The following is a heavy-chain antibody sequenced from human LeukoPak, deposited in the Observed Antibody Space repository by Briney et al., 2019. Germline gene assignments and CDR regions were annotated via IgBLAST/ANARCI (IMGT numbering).Heavy chain of an antibody. V-gene: IGHV4-59*01. Sequence: SETLSLTCTVSGGSISSYYWSWIRQPPGKGLEWIGYIYYSGSTNYNPSLKSRVTISVDTSKNQFSLKLSSVTAADTAVYYCARLPLLRFDPWGQGTLVTVSS. CDR1: GGSISSYY. J-gene: IGHJ5*02. D-gene: IGHD1-26*01. CDR3: ARLPLLRFDP. CDR2: IYYSGST.